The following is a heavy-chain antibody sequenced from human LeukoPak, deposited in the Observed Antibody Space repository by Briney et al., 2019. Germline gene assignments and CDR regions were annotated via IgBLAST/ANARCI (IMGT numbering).Heavy chain of an antibody. J-gene: IGHJ4*02. CDR2: ITASSTAI. D-gene: IGHD3-9*01. V-gene: IGHV3-21*01. CDR1: GFSFSSYN. Sequence: GGSLRLSCEASGFSFSSYNMDWVRQAPGKGLEWVSSITASSTAIYSADSVKGRFTISRDNAKNFLYLQMNSLRAEDTAVYYCARTYYDILTGYNPYFDYWGQGILVTVSS. CDR3: ARTYYDILTGYNPYFDY.